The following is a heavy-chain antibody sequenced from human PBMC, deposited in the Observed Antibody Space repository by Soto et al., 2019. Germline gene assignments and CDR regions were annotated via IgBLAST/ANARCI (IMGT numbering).Heavy chain of an antibody. Sequence: GGSLRLSCAAXGFTFSSYAMSWVRQSPGKGLEWVSVISGSGGRTHYADSVKGRSTISRDNSKNTLHLQVNSLRGEDTAVYYCAKAADISGYYPDYWGQGTQV. V-gene: IGHV3-23*01. D-gene: IGHD3-22*01. CDR3: AKAADISGYYPDY. CDR1: GFTFSSYA. CDR2: ISGSGGRT. J-gene: IGHJ4*02.